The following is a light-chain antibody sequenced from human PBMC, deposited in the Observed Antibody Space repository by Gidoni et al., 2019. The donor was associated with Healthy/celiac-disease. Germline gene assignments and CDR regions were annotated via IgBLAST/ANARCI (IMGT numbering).Light chain of an antibody. CDR1: QSVLYSSNNKNY. Sequence: DIFITHSPDSLAVSLGERATINCKSSQSVLYSSNNKNYLAWYQQKPGQPPKLLIYWASTREAGVPDRFSGSGSGTDFTITISSLQDEDVAVYYCQQYYSTPLAFGGGTKVEIK. V-gene: IGKV4-1*01. J-gene: IGKJ4*01. CDR3: QQYYSTPLA. CDR2: WAS.